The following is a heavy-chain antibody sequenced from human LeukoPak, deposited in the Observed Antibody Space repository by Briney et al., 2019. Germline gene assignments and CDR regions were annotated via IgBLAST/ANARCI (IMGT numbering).Heavy chain of an antibody. Sequence: GGSLRLSCAASGFTFDDYGMSWVRQAPGKGLEWVSGINWNGGSTGYADSVKGRFAISRDNAKNSLYLQMNSLRAEDTALYYCARDDYGDYYFDYWGQGTLVTVSS. J-gene: IGHJ4*02. CDR2: INWNGGST. CDR1: GFTFDDYG. CDR3: ARDDYGDYYFDY. D-gene: IGHD4-17*01. V-gene: IGHV3-20*04.